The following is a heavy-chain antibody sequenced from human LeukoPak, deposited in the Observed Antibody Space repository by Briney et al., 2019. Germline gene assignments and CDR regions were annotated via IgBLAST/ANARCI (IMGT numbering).Heavy chain of an antibody. CDR2: FYHGGNT. CDR1: GYSISSGNS. J-gene: IGHJ4*02. V-gene: IGHV4-38-2*01. CDR3: ASEKNGPPADY. Sequence: SETLSLTGAVSGYSISSGNSWGWIRQAPGKGLEWIGSFYHGGNTYYNPSLKSRVTMSVDTSKNQFSLKLTSVTVADTAVYYCASEKNGPPADYWGQGTLVTVSS. D-gene: IGHD2-8*01.